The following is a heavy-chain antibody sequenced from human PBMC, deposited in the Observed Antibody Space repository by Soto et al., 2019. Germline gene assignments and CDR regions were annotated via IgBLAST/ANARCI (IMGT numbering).Heavy chain of an antibody. CDR2: IKSKTDGGTT. CDR1: GFTFSNAW. D-gene: IGHD3-3*01. V-gene: IGHV3-15*01. J-gene: IGHJ6*02. Sequence: EVQLVESGGGLVKPGGSLRLSCAASGFTFSNAWMSWVRQAPGKGLEWVGRIKSKTDGGTTDYAAPVKGRFTISRDDSKNTLYLQMNSLRAEDTAVYYCARDRITIFGVVTDYYYYGMDVWGQGTTVTVSS. CDR3: ARDRITIFGVVTDYYYYGMDV.